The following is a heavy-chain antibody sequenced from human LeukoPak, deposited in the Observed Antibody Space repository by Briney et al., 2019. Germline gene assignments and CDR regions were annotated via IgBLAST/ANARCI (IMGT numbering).Heavy chain of an antibody. CDR3: ARVGGYGMDV. CDR1: GGSFSGYY. V-gene: IGHV4-34*01. J-gene: IGHJ6*02. Sequence: SETLSLTCVVYGGSFSGYYWTWIRQPPGKGLEWIGDVNHSGSTNYNPSLKSRVTISLDKSENQFSLKLSSVTAADTAVYYCARVGGYGMDVWGQGTTVTVSS. D-gene: IGHD4-23*01. CDR2: VNHSGST.